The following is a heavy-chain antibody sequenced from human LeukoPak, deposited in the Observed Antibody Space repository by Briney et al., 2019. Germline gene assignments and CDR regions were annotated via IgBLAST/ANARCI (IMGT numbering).Heavy chain of an antibody. CDR3: AKVRRTQTFHIGVVTARRQIFDY. V-gene: IGHV3-23*01. Sequence: GGSLRLSCAASGFTFGSYAMSWVRQAPGKGLEWVSAISGSGGSTYYADSVKGRFTISRDNSKNTLYLQMNSLRAEDTAVYYCAKVRRTQTFHIGVVTARRQIFDYWGQGTLVTVSS. CDR2: ISGSGGST. J-gene: IGHJ4*02. CDR1: GFTFGSYA. D-gene: IGHD2-21*02.